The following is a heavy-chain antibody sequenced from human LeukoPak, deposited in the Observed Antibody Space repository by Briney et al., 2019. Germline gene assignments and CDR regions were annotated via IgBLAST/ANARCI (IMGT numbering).Heavy chain of an antibody. V-gene: IGHV3-11*04. D-gene: IGHD3-10*01. CDR2: ISSSGSTI. Sequence: GGSLRLSCAASGFTFSDYYMSWIRQAPGKGLEWVSYISSSGSTIYYADSVKGRFTISRDNAKNSLYLQMNSLRAEDTAVYYRARDRALGLRYFDYWGQGTLVTVSS. J-gene: IGHJ4*02. CDR3: ARDRALGLRYFDY. CDR1: GFTFSDYY.